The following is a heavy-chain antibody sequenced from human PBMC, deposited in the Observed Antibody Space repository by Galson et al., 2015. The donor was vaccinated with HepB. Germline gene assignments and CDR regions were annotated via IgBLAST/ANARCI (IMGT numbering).Heavy chain of an antibody. Sequence: SLRLSCAASGFTFSSYSMNWVRQAPGKGLEWVSSISSSSSYIYYADSVKGRFTISRDNAKNSLYLQMNSLRAEDTAVYYCARAPPYYDILMGRGDAFDIWGQGTMVTVSS. J-gene: IGHJ3*02. V-gene: IGHV3-21*01. CDR3: ARAPPYYDILMGRGDAFDI. CDR2: ISSSSSYI. CDR1: GFTFSSYS. D-gene: IGHD3-9*01.